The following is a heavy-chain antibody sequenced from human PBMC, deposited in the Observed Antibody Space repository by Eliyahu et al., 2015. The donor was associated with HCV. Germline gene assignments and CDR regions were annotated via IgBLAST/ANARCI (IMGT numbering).Heavy chain of an antibody. Sequence: EVQLVEXGGGLVQPXGSLRLSLAASGFTXSSXWMHWVRQXTGKGLVWVSRINXDGSSTSYADSVKGRFTISRDNAKNTLYLQMNSLRAEDTAVYYCARDGGGNWNYFDYWGQGTLVTVSS. CDR1: GFTXSSXW. V-gene: IGHV3-74*01. D-gene: IGHD1-20*01. J-gene: IGHJ4*02. CDR2: INXDGSST. CDR3: ARDGGGNWNYFDY.